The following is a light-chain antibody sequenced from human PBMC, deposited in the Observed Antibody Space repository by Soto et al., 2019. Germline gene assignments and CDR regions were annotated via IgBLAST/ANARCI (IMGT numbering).Light chain of an antibody. CDR3: SSYTRSSTWV. CDR1: SSDVGSYNY. J-gene: IGLJ3*02. V-gene: IGLV2-14*01. Sequence: QSALTQPASVSGSPGQSITISSTGTSSDVGSYNYVSWYQQHPGKAPKLMIYEVSNRPSGVSNRFSGSKSGNTASLTISGLQAEDEADYYCSSYTRSSTWVFGGGTKLTVL. CDR2: EVS.